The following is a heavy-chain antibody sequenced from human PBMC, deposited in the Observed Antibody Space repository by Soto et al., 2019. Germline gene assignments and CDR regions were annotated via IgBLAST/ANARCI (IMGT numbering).Heavy chain of an antibody. CDR1: GFTFSSYS. V-gene: IGHV3-48*02. Sequence: GGSLRLSCAASGFTFSSYSMNWVRQAPGKGLEWVSYISSSSSTIYYADSVKGRFTISRDNAKNSLYLQMNSLRDEDTAVYYCAREKYIVVVVAATPGGYYYGMDVWGQGTTVTVSS. CDR2: ISSSSSTI. CDR3: AREKYIVVVVAATPGGYYYGMDV. D-gene: IGHD2-15*01. J-gene: IGHJ6*02.